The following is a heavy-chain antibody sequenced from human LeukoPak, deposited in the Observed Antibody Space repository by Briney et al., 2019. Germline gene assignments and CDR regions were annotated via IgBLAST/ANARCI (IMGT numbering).Heavy chain of an antibody. CDR3: ARASGKPRRGDYEILPFDY. V-gene: IGHV4-39*07. Sequence: PSETLSLTCTVSGGSISSSSYYWGWIRQPPGKGLEWIGSIYYSGSTYYNPSLKSRVTISVDTSKNQFSLKLSSVTAADTAVYYCARASGKPRRGDYEILPFDYWGQGTLVTVSS. CDR2: IYYSGST. J-gene: IGHJ4*02. CDR1: GGSISSSSYY. D-gene: IGHD4-17*01.